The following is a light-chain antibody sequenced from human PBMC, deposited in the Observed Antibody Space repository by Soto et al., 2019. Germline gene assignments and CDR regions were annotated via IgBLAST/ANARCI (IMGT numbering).Light chain of an antibody. J-gene: IGLJ3*02. CDR3: GTWDIVWV. Sequence: QSVLTQPPSVSAAPGQKVTISCSGSSSNIGNNYVSWYQQLPGTAPKLLIYENNKRPSGIPDRFSGSKSGTSATLGITGLQTGDEADYYCGTWDIVWVFGGGTKLTVL. CDR2: ENN. CDR1: SSNIGNNY. V-gene: IGLV1-51*02.